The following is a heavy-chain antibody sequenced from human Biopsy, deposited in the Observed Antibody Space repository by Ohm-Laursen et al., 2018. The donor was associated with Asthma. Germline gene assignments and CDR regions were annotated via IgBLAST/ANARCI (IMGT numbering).Heavy chain of an antibody. J-gene: IGHJ4*02. CDR2: GGSYYDGGLK. D-gene: IGHD3-3*01. Sequence: SLRLSCSASGFTFSRYAIHWVRQAPGKGLEWVAVGGSYYDGGLKYYADSVNGRFTVSRDDSKNTLYLQMNSLRPDDTAAYYCARDVMEWYLPAFDFWGQGTLVTVSS. CDR3: ARDVMEWYLPAFDF. V-gene: IGHV3-30-3*01. CDR1: GFTFSRYA.